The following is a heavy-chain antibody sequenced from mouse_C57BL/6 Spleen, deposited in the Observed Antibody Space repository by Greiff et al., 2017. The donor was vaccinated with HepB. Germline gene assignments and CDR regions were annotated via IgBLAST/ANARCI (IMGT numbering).Heavy chain of an antibody. CDR1: GYTFTSYW. CDR2: IHPSAGDT. CDR3: AIGYDDRYYFDY. J-gene: IGHJ2*01. V-gene: IGHV1-74*01. Sequence: QVQLQQPGAELVKPGASVKVSCKASGYTFTSYWMHWVKQRPGQGLEWIGRIHPSAGDTNYNQKFKGKATLTVDKSSSTAYMQLSSLTSEDSAVYYCAIGYDDRYYFDYWGQGTTLTVSS. D-gene: IGHD2-2*01.